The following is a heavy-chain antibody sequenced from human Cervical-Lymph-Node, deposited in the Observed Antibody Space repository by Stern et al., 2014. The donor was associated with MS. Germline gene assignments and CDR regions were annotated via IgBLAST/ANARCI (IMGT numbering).Heavy chain of an antibody. D-gene: IGHD3/OR15-3a*01. CDR2: INSSGDSS. Sequence: QVQLVQSGAEVKKPGASVKVSCKASGYSFTSHYMHWVRQAPGQGLEWVGIINSSGDSSSYAQNLQGRVTMTRDTSTSTVYMELSSLRSEDTAVYYCASGTGSKRPTGNYWGQGTLVTVSS. J-gene: IGHJ4*02. CDR3: ASGTGSKRPTGNY. V-gene: IGHV1-46*01. CDR1: GYSFTSHY.